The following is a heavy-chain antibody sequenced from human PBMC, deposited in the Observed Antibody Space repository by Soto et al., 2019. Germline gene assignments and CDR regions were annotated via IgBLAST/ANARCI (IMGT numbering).Heavy chain of an antibody. CDR1: GFTFSSYA. Sequence: QVQLVESGGGVVQPGRSLRLSCAASGFTFSSYAMHWVRQAPGKGLEWVAVISYDGSNKYYADSVKGRFTISRDNSKNTLDLQMNSLRAEDTAGYYCAREAPDYNLSPGMDVWGQGTTVTVSS. CDR2: ISYDGSNK. CDR3: AREAPDYNLSPGMDV. V-gene: IGHV3-30-3*01. J-gene: IGHJ6*02. D-gene: IGHD4-4*01.